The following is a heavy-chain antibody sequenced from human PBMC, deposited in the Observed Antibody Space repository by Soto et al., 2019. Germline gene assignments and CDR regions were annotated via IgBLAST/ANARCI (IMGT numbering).Heavy chain of an antibody. Sequence: QLFESGGGLVQPGGSLRLSCVASGFSFGRYAMTWVRQAPGKGLEWVSGTSGSGGDTYYADSVKGRFTISRDNPKTTLYLQMNSLRVEDTAVFYCAKIYDFWSRHHDSFDVWGQGTLVTVSS. V-gene: IGHV3-23*01. D-gene: IGHD3-3*01. CDR3: AKIYDFWSRHHDSFDV. CDR1: GFSFGRYA. CDR2: TSGSGGDT. J-gene: IGHJ3*01.